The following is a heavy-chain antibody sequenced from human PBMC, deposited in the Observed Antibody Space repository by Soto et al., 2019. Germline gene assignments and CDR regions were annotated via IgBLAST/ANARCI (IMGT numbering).Heavy chain of an antibody. CDR2: ISGSGHIT. D-gene: IGHD4-17*01. CDR3: AKSLRTTVTTGFCFDH. J-gene: IGHJ5*02. V-gene: IGHV3-23*01. Sequence: EVQLLESGGGLVQPGGSLRLSCAASGFTISTYAMSWVRQAPGKGLEWVSGISGSGHITYYADSVKGRFTISRDISKNTLYLQMSSLRAEDTAVYHCAKSLRTTVTTGFCFDHWGQGTLVTVSS. CDR1: GFTISTYA.